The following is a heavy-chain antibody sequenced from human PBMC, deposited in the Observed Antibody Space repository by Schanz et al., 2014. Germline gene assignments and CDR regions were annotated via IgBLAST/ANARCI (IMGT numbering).Heavy chain of an antibody. CDR2: INPSGGST. CDR1: GGTFSSYT. Sequence: VQLEQSGAEVKKPGSSVKVSCKASGGTFSSYTISWVRQAPGQGLEWMGMINPSGGSTTYAQKFQGRVTMTRDTSTSTVYMELSSLRSEDTSVYYCARGGYSSGWYDRDIAHFDCWGQGILVAVSS. J-gene: IGHJ4*02. V-gene: IGHV1-46*01. CDR3: ARGGYSSGWYDRDIAHFDC. D-gene: IGHD6-19*01.